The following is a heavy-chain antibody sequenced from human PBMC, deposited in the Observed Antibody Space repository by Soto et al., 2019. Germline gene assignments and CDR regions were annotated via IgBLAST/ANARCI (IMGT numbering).Heavy chain of an antibody. J-gene: IGHJ6*02. CDR1: GGSFSGYY. CDR2: INHSGST. CDR3: ARGTRSRSTYYDFWSGYAAANYYYYGMDV. D-gene: IGHD3-3*01. Sequence: PSETLSLTCAVYGGSFSGYYWSWIRQPPGKGLEWIGEINHSGSTNYNPSLKSRVTISVDTSKNQFSLKLSSVTAAGTAVYYCARGTRSRSTYYDFWSGYAAANYYYYGMDVWGQGTTVTVSS. V-gene: IGHV4-34*01.